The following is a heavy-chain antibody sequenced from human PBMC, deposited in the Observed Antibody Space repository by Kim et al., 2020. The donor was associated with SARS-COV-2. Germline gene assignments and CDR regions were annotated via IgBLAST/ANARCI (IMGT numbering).Heavy chain of an antibody. V-gene: IGHV4-39*01. D-gene: IGHD6-13*01. J-gene: IGHJ4*02. CDR3: ARHLTSSWYAWGYFDY. Sequence: SETLSLTCTVSGGSISSSSYYWGWIRQPPGKGLEWIGSIYYSGSTYYNPSLKSRVTISVDTSKNQFSLKLSSVTAADTAVYYCARHLTSSWYAWGYFDYWGQGTLVTVSS. CDR1: GGSISSSSYY. CDR2: IYYSGST.